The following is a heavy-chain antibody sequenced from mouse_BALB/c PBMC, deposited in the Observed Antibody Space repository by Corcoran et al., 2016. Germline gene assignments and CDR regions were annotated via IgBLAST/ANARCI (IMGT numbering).Heavy chain of an antibody. Sequence: EVQLQQSGPELVQPGASVKMSCKASGYTFTSYVMHWVKQKPGQGLEWIGYINPYNDGTKYNEKFKGKATLTSDKSSSTAYMELSSLTSEDSAVYYCARLYPGIGMDYWGQGTSVTVSS. CDR3: ARLYPGIGMDY. V-gene: IGHV1S136*01. D-gene: IGHD2-14*01. CDR1: GYTFTSYV. CDR2: INPYNDGT. J-gene: IGHJ4*01.